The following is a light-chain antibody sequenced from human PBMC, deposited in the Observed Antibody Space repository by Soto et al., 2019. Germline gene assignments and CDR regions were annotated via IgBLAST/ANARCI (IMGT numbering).Light chain of an antibody. CDR3: QQYYSTLLT. V-gene: IGKV4-1*01. CDR1: QSVLYSSNNKNY. Sequence: DIVMTQSPDSLAVSLGERATINCKSSQSVLYSSNNKNYLAWYQQKPGQPPKLLIYWASTRESGVPDRFIGSGSGTDFTLTISSLQAEDVAVYYCQQYYSTLLTFGGGTKVDIK. J-gene: IGKJ4*01. CDR2: WAS.